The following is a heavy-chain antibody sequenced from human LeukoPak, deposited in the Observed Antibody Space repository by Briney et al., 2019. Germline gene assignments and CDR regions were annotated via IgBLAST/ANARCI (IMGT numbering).Heavy chain of an antibody. CDR1: GFTFSSYA. V-gene: IGHV3-30*04. CDR2: ISYDGSNK. J-gene: IGHJ4*02. Sequence: PGGSLRLSCAASGFTFSSYAMHWVRQAPGKGLEWVAVISYDGSNKYYADSVKGRFTISRDNSKNTLYLQMNSLRAEDTAAYYCARDAGRYSSSWIDYWGQGTLVTVSS. CDR3: ARDAGRYSSSWIDY. D-gene: IGHD6-13*01.